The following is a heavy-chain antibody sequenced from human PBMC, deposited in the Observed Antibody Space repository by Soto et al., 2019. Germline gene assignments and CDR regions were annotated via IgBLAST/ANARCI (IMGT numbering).Heavy chain of an antibody. D-gene: IGHD3-22*01. CDR3: ARGYDCSGYLYYYYYGMDV. J-gene: IGHJ6*02. Sequence: SVKVSCKASGGTFSSYAISWVRQAPGQGLEWMGGIIPIFGTANYAQKFQGRVTITADESTSTAYMELSSLRSEDTAVYYCARGYDCSGYLYYYYYGMDVWGQGTTVTVS. CDR1: GGTFSSYA. V-gene: IGHV1-69*13. CDR2: IIPIFGTA.